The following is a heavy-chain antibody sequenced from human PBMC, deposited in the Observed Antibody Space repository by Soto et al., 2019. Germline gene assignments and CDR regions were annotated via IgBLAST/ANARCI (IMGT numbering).Heavy chain of an antibody. D-gene: IGHD6-25*01. CDR2: IMPMFGSA. Sequence: QVQLVQSGAEVKKPGSSVKVSCKASGGTFSSYAISWLRQAPGQGLEWMGAIMPMFGSANYAQKFQGTVTITADESTSTAYMELSSLRSDDTAVYYCARGSIAAASYFDYWGQGTLITVSS. CDR1: GGTFSSYA. CDR3: ARGSIAAASYFDY. V-gene: IGHV1-69*01. J-gene: IGHJ4*02.